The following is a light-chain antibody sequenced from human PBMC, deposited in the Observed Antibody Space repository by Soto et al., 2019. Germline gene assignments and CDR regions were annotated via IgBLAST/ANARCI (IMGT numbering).Light chain of an antibody. CDR2: DVS. Sequence: QSALTQPASVSGSPGQSITISCTGTGSDVGGYNYASWYQQHPAKDPTDMIYDVSNRPSGVSNRFSGSKSVNTAALTISGLQDEDEADYYCCSYTSASTPLVFGGGTKLTVL. CDR1: GSDVGGYNY. CDR3: CSYTSASTPLV. J-gene: IGLJ2*01. V-gene: IGLV2-14*01.